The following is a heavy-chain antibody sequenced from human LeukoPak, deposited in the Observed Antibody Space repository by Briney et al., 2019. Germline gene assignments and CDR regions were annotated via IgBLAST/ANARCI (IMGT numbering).Heavy chain of an antibody. J-gene: IGHJ4*02. V-gene: IGHV4-39*01. CDR1: GGSISSSSYY. CDR2: IYYSGST. D-gene: IGHD2-2*01. CDR3: ARGLVVPAATGLDY. Sequence: NSSETLSLTCTVSGGSISSSSYYWGWIRQPPGKGLEWIGSIYYSGSTYYNPSLKSRVTISVDTSKNQFSLKLSSVTAADTAVYYCARGLVVPAATGLDYWGQGTLVTVSS.